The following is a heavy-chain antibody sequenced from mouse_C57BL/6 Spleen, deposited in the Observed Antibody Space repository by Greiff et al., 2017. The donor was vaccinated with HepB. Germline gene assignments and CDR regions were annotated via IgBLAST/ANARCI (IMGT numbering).Heavy chain of an antibody. Sequence: VQLQESGPELVKPGASVKISCKASGYAFSSSWMNWVKQRPGKGLEWIGRIYPGDGDTNYNGKFKGKATLTADKSSSTAYMQFSSLTSEDSAVYFCARSYYGSGNYFDYWGQGTTLTVSS. J-gene: IGHJ2*01. CDR2: IYPGDGDT. D-gene: IGHD1-1*01. CDR3: ARSYYGSGNYFDY. V-gene: IGHV1-82*01. CDR1: GYAFSSSW.